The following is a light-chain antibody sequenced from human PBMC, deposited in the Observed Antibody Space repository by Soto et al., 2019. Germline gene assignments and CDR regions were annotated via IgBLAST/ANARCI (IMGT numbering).Light chain of an antibody. Sequence: IVMPQSSATLSVSPGERATLSCRASQSVITNLVWYQQKPGQAPRLLIYGASTRATGVPGRFSGTGSGTEFTLTISSLQSEDSAVYYCQQYNHWWTFGQGTKV. J-gene: IGKJ1*01. V-gene: IGKV3-15*01. CDR2: GAS. CDR1: QSVITN. CDR3: QQYNHWWT.